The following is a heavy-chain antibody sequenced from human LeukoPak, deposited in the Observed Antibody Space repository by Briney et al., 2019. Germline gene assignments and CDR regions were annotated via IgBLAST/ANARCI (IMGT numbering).Heavy chain of an antibody. CDR3: ARVLSIGPSSWFDP. Sequence: SETLSLTCTVSGGSISSYYWSWIRQPPGKGLEWIGYIYYSGSTNYNPSLKSRVTISVDTSKNQFSLKLSSVTAADTAVYYCARVLSIGPSSWFDPWGQGTLVTVSS. CDR2: IYYSGST. J-gene: IGHJ5*02. CDR1: GGSISSYY. D-gene: IGHD3-3*02. V-gene: IGHV4-59*12.